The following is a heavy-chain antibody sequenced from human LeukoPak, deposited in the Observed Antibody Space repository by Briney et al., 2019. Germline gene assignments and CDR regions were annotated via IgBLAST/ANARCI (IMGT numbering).Heavy chain of an antibody. CDR1: GFTVSSNY. CDR2: IYSGGST. Sequence: GGSLRLSCAASGFTVSSNYMSWVRQAPGKGLEWVSVIYSGGSTYYADSVKGRFTISRDNSKNTLYLQMNSLRAEDTAVYYCAREGPPAAGSHFDYWGQGTLVTVSS. J-gene: IGHJ4*02. D-gene: IGHD2-2*01. V-gene: IGHV3-66*01. CDR3: AREGPPAAGSHFDY.